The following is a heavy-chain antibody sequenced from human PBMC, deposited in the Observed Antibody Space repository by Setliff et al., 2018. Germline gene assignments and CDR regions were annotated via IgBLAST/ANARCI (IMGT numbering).Heavy chain of an antibody. J-gene: IGHJ4*02. Sequence: SETLSLTCTVSGYSISSGYIWGWIRQPPGKGLEWVGNIGHTGSINYNPSLKSRLTISRGTSKDQVSLKLNSVTATDTAVYYCARDLGHGGDSDYWGQGILVTVSS. CDR1: GYSISSGYI. CDR3: ARDLGHGGDSDY. CDR2: IGHTGSI. V-gene: IGHV4-38-2*02. D-gene: IGHD2-21*02.